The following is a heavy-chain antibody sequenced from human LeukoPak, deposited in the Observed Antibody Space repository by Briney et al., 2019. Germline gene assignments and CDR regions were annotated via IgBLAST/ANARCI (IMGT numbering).Heavy chain of an antibody. J-gene: IGHJ3*02. CDR3: AKRRSEGAFDI. CDR1: GFTFSSYA. CDR2: ISGSGGST. V-gene: IGHV3-23*01. Sequence: GGSLRLSCAASGFTFSSYAMTWVRQAPGKGLEWVSAISGSGGSTYYADSVKGRSTISRDNSRNTLYLQMNSLRAEDTAVYYCAKRRSEGAFDIWGQGTMVTVSS.